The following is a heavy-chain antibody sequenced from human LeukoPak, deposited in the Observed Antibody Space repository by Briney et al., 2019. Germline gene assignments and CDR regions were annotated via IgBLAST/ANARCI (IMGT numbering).Heavy chain of an antibody. J-gene: IGHJ4*02. CDR3: ARTHDYGDPIDY. CDR1: GFTFSSYG. CDR2: IRYDGSNK. D-gene: IGHD4-17*01. Sequence: GGSLRLSCAASGFTFSSYGMHWVRQAPGKGLEWVAVIRYDGSNKYYADSAKGRFTISRDNSKNTLYLQMNSLRAEDTAVYHCARTHDYGDPIDYWGQGTLVTVSS. V-gene: IGHV3-33*08.